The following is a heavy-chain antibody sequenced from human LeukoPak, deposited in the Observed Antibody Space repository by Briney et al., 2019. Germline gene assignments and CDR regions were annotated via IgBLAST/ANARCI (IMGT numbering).Heavy chain of an antibody. CDR3: ARGSQYSSSLYYFDY. J-gene: IGHJ4*02. V-gene: IGHV3-30*03. D-gene: IGHD6-13*01. Sequence: GGSLRLSCAASGFTFSSYGMHWVRQAPGKGLEWVAVISYDGSNKYYADSVKGRFTISRDNSKNTLYLQMNSLRAEDTAVYYCARGSQYSSSLYYFDYWGQGTLVTVSS. CDR2: ISYDGSNK. CDR1: GFTFSSYG.